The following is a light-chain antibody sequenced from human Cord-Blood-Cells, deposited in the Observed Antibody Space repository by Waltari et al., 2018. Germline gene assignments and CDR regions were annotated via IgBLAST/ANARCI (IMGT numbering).Light chain of an antibody. J-gene: IGLJ1*01. CDR3: SSYTSSSSYV. CDR2: EVS. Sequence: SALTHPASVSGSPGQSITISCTGPSSSVGGYDYVSWYQQPPGKAPKLMIYEVSNRPSGVSNRFSGSKSGNTASLTISGLQAEDEADYYCSSYTSSSSYVFGTATKVTVL. CDR1: SSSVGGYDY. V-gene: IGLV2-14*01.